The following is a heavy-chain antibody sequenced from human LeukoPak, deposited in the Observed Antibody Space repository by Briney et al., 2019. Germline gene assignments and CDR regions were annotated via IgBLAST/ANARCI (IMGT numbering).Heavy chain of an antibody. CDR2: INHSGST. V-gene: IGHV4-34*01. J-gene: IGHJ4*02. CDR3: ARHYRGCSYGRGFDY. D-gene: IGHD5-18*01. Sequence: SETLSLTCAVYGGSFSGYYWSWIRQPPGKGLEWIGEINHSGSTNYNPSLKSRVTISVDTSKNQFSLKLSSVTAADTAVYYCARHYRGCSYGRGFDYWGQGTLVTVSS. CDR1: GGSFSGYY.